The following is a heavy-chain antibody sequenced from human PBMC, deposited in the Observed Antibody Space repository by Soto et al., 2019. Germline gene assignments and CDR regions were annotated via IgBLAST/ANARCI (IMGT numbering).Heavy chain of an antibody. D-gene: IGHD4-4*01. Sequence: SETLSLTCTVSGGAVSSGSYHWSWIRQPPGKGLEWIGYISYSGSTYYSPSLKGRVTISVDTSTNQFSLNLRSVTPADTAVYYCASAIRITVTTRATGNYYYYYGMDVWGQGTTVTVSS. V-gene: IGHV4-61*01. CDR3: ASAIRITVTTRATGNYYYYYGMDV. CDR1: GGAVSSGSYH. CDR2: ISYSGST. J-gene: IGHJ6*02.